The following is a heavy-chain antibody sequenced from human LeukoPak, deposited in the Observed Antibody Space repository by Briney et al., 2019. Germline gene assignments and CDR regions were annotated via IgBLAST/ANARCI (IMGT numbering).Heavy chain of an antibody. CDR1: GFTLTTYD. CDR3: ARDNSGPLDH. CDR2: FGLIGDT. D-gene: IGHD6-19*01. V-gene: IGHV3-13*01. J-gene: IGHJ4*02. Sequence: GGSLRLSCAASGFTLTTYDMHWVHQGPGKGLEWISTFGLIGDTLYSDSVKGRFTVSRENAKNSLFLQMTNLRAGDTAVYYCARDNSGPLDHWGQGTLAIVSS.